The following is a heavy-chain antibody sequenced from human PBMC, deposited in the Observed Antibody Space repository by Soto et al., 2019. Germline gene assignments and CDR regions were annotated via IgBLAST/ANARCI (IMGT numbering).Heavy chain of an antibody. J-gene: IGHJ4*02. CDR3: AKTYNYGDYVKEGYFDY. CDR1: GYTFTKFH. Sequence: GASVKVSCKASGYTFTKFHIHWVRQAPGQGLEWMGMIDPSGGVTRDAQRFQGRITMTSDTSTSSVYMELRGLTSEDTAVYYCAKTYNYGDYVKEGYFDYWGQGTLVTVSS. V-gene: IGHV1-46*01. CDR2: IDPSGGVT. D-gene: IGHD4-17*01.